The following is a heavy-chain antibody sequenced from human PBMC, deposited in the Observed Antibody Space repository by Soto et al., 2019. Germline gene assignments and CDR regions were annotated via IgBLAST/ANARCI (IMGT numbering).Heavy chain of an antibody. Sequence: SVKVSCKASGGTFSSYAISWVRQAPGQGLEWMGGIIPIFGTANYAQKFQGRVTITADKSTSTAYMELSSLRSEDTAVYYCASASATAAGSFDYWGQGTLVTVSS. D-gene: IGHD6-13*01. V-gene: IGHV1-69*06. CDR1: GGTFSSYA. CDR2: IIPIFGTA. J-gene: IGHJ4*02. CDR3: ASASATAAGSFDY.